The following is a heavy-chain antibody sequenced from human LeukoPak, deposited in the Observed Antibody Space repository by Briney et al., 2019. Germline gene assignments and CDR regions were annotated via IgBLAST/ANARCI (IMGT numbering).Heavy chain of an antibody. Sequence: GGSLRLSCAASGFTFSSYWMHWVRQSPGKGLEWVGQLKGDGRRANYADSVRGRFTISRDNAKNTVYLQLNSLRAEDTAVYYCARDGYLAPVIAFLDYWGQGTPVTVSS. CDR3: ARDGYLAPVIAFLDY. CDR2: LKGDGRRA. J-gene: IGHJ4*02. V-gene: IGHV3-74*01. D-gene: IGHD2-2*03. CDR1: GFTFSSYW.